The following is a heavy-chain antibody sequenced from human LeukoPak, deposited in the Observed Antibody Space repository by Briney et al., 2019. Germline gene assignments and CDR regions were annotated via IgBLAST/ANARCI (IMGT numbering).Heavy chain of an antibody. D-gene: IGHD3-22*01. V-gene: IGHV3-23*01. CDR1: GFTFGSYA. CDR3: AKSYDSSGYYDTLGY. Sequence: GGSLRLSCAASGFTFGSYAMSWVRQAPGKGLEWVSAISAGGGSTYYADSVKGRFTISRDNSKNTLYLQMNSLRAEDTAVYYCAKSYDSSGYYDTLGYWGQGTLVTVSS. J-gene: IGHJ4*02. CDR2: ISAGGGST.